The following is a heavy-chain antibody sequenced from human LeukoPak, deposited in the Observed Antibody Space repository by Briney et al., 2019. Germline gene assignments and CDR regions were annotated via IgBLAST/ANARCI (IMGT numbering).Heavy chain of an antibody. J-gene: IGHJ4*02. CDR3: AHKWDYNDYFDI. CDR2: IYWNDDK. Sequence: SGPTLVNPTQTLTLTCTFSGFSLPGGGVGVGWIRHPPGKALEWLALIYWNDDKRYSPSLKNRLTITKDTSKNQVVLTMTNVDPVDTATYYCAHKWDYNDYFDIWGQGTLVTVSS. V-gene: IGHV2-5*01. D-gene: IGHD1-26*01. CDR1: GFSLPGGGVG.